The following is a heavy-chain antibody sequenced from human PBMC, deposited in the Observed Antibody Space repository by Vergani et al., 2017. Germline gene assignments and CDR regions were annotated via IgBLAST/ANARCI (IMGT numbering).Heavy chain of an antibody. Sequence: EVQLLESGGGLVQPGGSLRLSCAASGFTFSSYAMSWVRQAPGKGVEWVSAISGSGGSTYYADSVKGRFTISRDNSKNTQYLQMKSLRAEDTAVYYCAKDPSSHYYDSSGRGVWGQGTLVTVSS. V-gene: IGHV3-23*01. J-gene: IGHJ4*02. D-gene: IGHD3-22*01. CDR1: GFTFSSYA. CDR2: ISGSGGST. CDR3: AKDPSSHYYDSSGRGV.